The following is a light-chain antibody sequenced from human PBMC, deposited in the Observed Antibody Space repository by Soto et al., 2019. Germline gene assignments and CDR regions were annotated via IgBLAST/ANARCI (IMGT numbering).Light chain of an antibody. Sequence: QSVLTQPASVSGSPGQSINISCTGTSSDVGGYNYVSWYQHHPGKAPKLIIYDVSNRPSGVSNPFSGSKSGNTASLTISGLQPEDEDDYYCSSYTTSNTRQIVFGTGTKVTV. CDR2: DVS. CDR1: SSDVGGYNY. J-gene: IGLJ1*01. V-gene: IGLV2-14*03. CDR3: SSYTTSNTRQIV.